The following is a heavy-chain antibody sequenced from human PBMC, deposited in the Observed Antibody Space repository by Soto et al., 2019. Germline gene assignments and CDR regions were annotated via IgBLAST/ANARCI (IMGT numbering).Heavy chain of an antibody. Sequence: QVQLVESGGGVVQPGRSLRLSCAASGFTFSSYGMHWVRQAPGKGLEWVAVISYDGSNKYYADSVKGRFTISRDNSKNTLDLRMSSLRAEDTAVYYCAYGITGNLHYWGQGTLVTVSS. J-gene: IGHJ4*02. CDR1: GFTFSSYG. D-gene: IGHD1-20*01. V-gene: IGHV3-30*03. CDR2: ISYDGSNK. CDR3: AYGITGNLHY.